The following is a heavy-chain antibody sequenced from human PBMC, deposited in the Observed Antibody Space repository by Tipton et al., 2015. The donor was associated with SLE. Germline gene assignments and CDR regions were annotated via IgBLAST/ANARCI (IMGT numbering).Heavy chain of an antibody. V-gene: IGHV3-7*01. Sequence: GSLRLSCAASGFTFSSYWMSWVRQAPGKGLEWVANIKQDGSEKYYVDSVKGRFTISRDNAKNSLYLQMNSLRAEDTAVYYCARRAPGDSSGYYWDYWGQGTLVTVSS. J-gene: IGHJ4*02. D-gene: IGHD3-22*01. CDR1: GFTFSSYW. CDR3: ARRAPGDSSGYYWDY. CDR2: IKQDGSEK.